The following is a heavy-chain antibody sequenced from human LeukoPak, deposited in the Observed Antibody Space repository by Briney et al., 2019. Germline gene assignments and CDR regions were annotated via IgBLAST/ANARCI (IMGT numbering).Heavy chain of an antibody. CDR2: ISGGGYST. D-gene: IGHD3-22*01. J-gene: IGHJ4*02. Sequence: PGGSLRLSCAASGFTFSSYAMSWVRQAPGKGLEWVSAISGGGYSTYYADSVKGRFTISRDNSKNTLYLQMNSLRDEDRAVYYCAKGDYYDTSGYSWGIDYWGQGTLVTVSS. V-gene: IGHV3-23*01. CDR1: GFTFSSYA. CDR3: AKGDYYDTSGYSWGIDY.